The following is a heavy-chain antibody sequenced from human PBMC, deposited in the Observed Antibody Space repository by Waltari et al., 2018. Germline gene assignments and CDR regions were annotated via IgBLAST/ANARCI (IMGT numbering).Heavy chain of an antibody. CDR2: FSNDDTST. D-gene: IGHD3-10*01. V-gene: IGHV3-74*01. CDR1: GFRFSNYW. Sequence: EEQLLESGGGLVQPGDSLRISCAASGFRFSNYWMNWVRQAPGKGLVWVVRFSNDDTSTSYADSCKGRFTISRDNAKNTVYLQMKRLRAEDTAVDYCARLAPRTYRSPVPGRHYYYGMDVWGQGTTVTVSS. CDR3: ARLAPRTYRSPVPGRHYYYGMDV. J-gene: IGHJ6*02.